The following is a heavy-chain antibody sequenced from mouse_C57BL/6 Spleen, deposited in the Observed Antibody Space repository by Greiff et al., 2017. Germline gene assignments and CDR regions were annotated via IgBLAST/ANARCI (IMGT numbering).Heavy chain of an antibody. CDR2: IYPGDGDT. J-gene: IGHJ1*03. D-gene: IGHD2-1*01. CDR1: GYAFSSSW. CDR3: AREETYGNYEYFDV. V-gene: IGHV1-82*01. Sequence: QVQLQQSGPELVKPGASVKISCKASGYAFSSSWMNWVQQRPGKGLEWIGRIYPGDGDTNYNGKFKGKATLTADKSSSTAYMQLSSLTSEDSAVYFCAREETYGNYEYFDVWGTGTTVTVSS.